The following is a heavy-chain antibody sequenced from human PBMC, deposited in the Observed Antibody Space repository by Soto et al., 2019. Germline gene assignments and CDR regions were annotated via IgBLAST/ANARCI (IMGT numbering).Heavy chain of an antibody. V-gene: IGHV1-8*01. J-gene: IGHJ6*03. CDR3: ARGYIRFLEWLPREAYYMDV. D-gene: IGHD3-3*01. CDR2: MNPNSGNT. Sequence: ASVKVSCKASGYTFTSYDINWVRQATGQGLEWMGWMNPNSGNTGYAQKFQGRVTMTRNTSISTAYMELSSLRPEDTAVYYCARGYIRFLEWLPREAYYMDVWGKGTTVTVSS. CDR1: GYTFTSYD.